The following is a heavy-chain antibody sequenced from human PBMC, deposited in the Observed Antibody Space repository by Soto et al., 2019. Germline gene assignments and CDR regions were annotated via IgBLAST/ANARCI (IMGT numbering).Heavy chain of an antibody. V-gene: IGHV1-18*01. J-gene: IGHJ6*02. CDR3: AREGGATKDYYYGMDV. CDR1: GYTFTSDG. Sequence: ASVKVSCKASGYTFTSDGISWVRQAPGQGLEWMGWISAYNGNTNYAQKLQGRVTMTTDTSTSTAYMELRSLRSDDTAVYYCAREGGATKDYYYGMDVWGQGTTVTVSS. D-gene: IGHD5-12*01. CDR2: ISAYNGNT.